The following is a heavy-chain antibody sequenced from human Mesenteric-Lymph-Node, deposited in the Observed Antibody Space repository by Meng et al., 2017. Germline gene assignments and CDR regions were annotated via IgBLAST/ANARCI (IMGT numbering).Heavy chain of an antibody. CDR2: IWYDGSNK. CDR3: ASYLYDSILPG. V-gene: IGHV3-33*03. D-gene: IGHD3-22*01. CDR1: GFPFSSYG. Sequence: QVQLVEPGGGVVQPGMSLRLSCAASGFPFSSYGLHWVRQAPGKGLEWVAVIWYDGSNKYYADSVKGRFTISRDNAKNSLYLQMNSLRAEDTAVYYCASYLYDSILPGWGQGTLVTVSS. J-gene: IGHJ4*02.